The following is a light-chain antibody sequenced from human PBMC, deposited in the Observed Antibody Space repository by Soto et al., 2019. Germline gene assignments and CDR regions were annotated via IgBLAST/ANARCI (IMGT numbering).Light chain of an antibody. CDR2: GAS. J-gene: IGKJ1*01. CDR1: QSVNNND. V-gene: IGKV3-20*01. CDR3: HQYGIVPWT. Sequence: EIVLTQSPGTLSLSPGERATLSCRASQSVNNNDLAWYQQKPGQAPRLLFYGASYRATGIPDRFSGRGSGTDFTLTISRMEPEDSAVYYCHQYGIVPWTFGQGTKVDIK.